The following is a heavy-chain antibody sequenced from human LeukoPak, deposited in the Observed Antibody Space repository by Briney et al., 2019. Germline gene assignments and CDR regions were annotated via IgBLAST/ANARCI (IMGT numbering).Heavy chain of an antibody. Sequence: PGRSLRLSCAASGFTFSNHGMHWVRQAPGKGLEWVGFIRSKSYGGTTEYAASVEGKFTISRDDSKSIAYLQMNSLKTEDTAVYYCTRDTLGYSYGPPFDYWGQGTLVTVSS. J-gene: IGHJ4*02. V-gene: IGHV3-49*04. CDR3: TRDTLGYSYGPPFDY. CDR1: GFTFSNHG. CDR2: IRSKSYGGTT. D-gene: IGHD5-18*01.